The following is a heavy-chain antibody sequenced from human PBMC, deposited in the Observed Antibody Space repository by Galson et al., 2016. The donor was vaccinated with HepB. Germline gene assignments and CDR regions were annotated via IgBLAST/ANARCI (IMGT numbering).Heavy chain of an antibody. D-gene: IGHD3-10*01. V-gene: IGHV4-59*08. CDR3: ARRSDDAYGSGSLDY. CDR1: GGSMRSYY. CDR2: IYYSGLT. Sequence: LSLTCTVSGGSMRSYYWTWIRQSPGKGLEFIGYIYYSGLTYYNPSHQSRVAISIDMSKNQFSLRLSSVIAADTAVYYCARRSDDAYGSGSLDYWGQGALVTVSS. J-gene: IGHJ4*02.